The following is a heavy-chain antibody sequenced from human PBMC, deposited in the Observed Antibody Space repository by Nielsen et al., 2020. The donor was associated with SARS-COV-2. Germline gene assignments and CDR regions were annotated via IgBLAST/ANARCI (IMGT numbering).Heavy chain of an antibody. J-gene: IGHJ2*01. V-gene: IGHV5-10-1*01. CDR3: ARQSGGVNWYFDL. CDR1: GYSFTSYW. D-gene: IGHD2-8*02. CDR2: IDPSDSYT. Sequence: GESLKISCQGSGYSFTSYWISWVRQMPGKGLEWMGRIDPSDSYTNYSPSFQGHVTISADKSISTAYLQWSSLKASDTAMYYCARQSGGVNWYFDLWGRGTLVTVSS.